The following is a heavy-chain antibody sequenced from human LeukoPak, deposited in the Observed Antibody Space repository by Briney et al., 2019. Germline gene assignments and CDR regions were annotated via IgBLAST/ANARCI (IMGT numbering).Heavy chain of an antibody. D-gene: IGHD5-24*01. CDR3: ARDQSEDGSLIPHAFDI. V-gene: IGHV3-30*03. J-gene: IGHJ3*02. Sequence: PGGSLRLSCAASGFTFSSYGMHWVRQAPGKGLERVAVISYDGSNKYYADSVKGRFTISRDNSKNTLYLQMNSLRAEDTAVYYCARDQSEDGSLIPHAFDIWGQGTMVTVSS. CDR1: GFTFSSYG. CDR2: ISYDGSNK.